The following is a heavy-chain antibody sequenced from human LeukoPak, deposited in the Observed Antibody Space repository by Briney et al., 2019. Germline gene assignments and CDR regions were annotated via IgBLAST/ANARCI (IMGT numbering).Heavy chain of an antibody. CDR1: GFNFNNFA. Sequence: GGSLRLSCAASGFNFNNFAMSWLRQAPGKGLEWLSAMTGPADTTYYAESVKGRFTISRDYSKSMVFLQRNSLRVEDTAIYYCAKGAEIDHWGQGTLVTVSS. CDR2: MTGPADTT. J-gene: IGHJ4*02. CDR3: AKGAEIDH. V-gene: IGHV3-23*01.